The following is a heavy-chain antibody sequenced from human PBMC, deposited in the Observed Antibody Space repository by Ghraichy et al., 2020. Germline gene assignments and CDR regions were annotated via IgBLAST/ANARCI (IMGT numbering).Heavy chain of an antibody. CDR2: INPSGGST. CDR1: GYTFTSYY. D-gene: IGHD6-13*01. CDR3: AREGGIAAAGTMNDAFDI. Sequence: ASVKVSCKASGYTFTSYYMHWVRQAPGQGLEWMGIINPSGGSTSYAQKFQGRVTMTRDTSTSTVYMELSSLRSEDTAVYYCAREGGIAAAGTMNDAFDIWGQGTMVTVSS. J-gene: IGHJ3*02. V-gene: IGHV1-46*01.